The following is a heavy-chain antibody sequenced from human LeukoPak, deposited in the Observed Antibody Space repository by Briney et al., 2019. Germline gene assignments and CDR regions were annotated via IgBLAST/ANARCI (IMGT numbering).Heavy chain of an antibody. D-gene: IGHD3-10*01. J-gene: IGHJ6*02. CDR1: GYTFTSYD. CDR3: ARPPGGSGSYHYYYYGMDV. CDR2: MNPNSGNT. Sequence: ASVKVSCKASGYTFTSYDINWVRQATGQGLEWMGWMNPNSGNTGYAQKFQGRVTMTRNTAISTACMELSSLRSEDTAVYYCARPPGGSGSYHYYYYGMDVWGQGTTVTVSS. V-gene: IGHV1-8*01.